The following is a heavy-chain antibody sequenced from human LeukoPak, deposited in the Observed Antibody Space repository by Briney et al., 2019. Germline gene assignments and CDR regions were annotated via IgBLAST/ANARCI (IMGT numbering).Heavy chain of an antibody. CDR2: IYSGGST. CDR1: GFTFSSNY. J-gene: IGHJ4*02. Sequence: QPGGSLRLPCAASGFTFSSNYMSWVRQAPGKGLEWVSVIYSGGSTYYADSVKGRFTISRDNSKNTLYLQMNSLRAEDTAVYYCARDVLPYRSGGSCTIDYWGQGTLVTVSS. CDR3: ARDVLPYRSGGSCTIDY. V-gene: IGHV3-66*01. D-gene: IGHD2-15*01.